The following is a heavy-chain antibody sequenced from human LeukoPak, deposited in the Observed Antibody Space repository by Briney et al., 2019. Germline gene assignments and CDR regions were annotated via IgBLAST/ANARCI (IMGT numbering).Heavy chain of an antibody. D-gene: IGHD6-25*01. J-gene: IGHJ5*02. Sequence: PSETLSLTCSVSGGSMSDSITWGWVRQPPRKGLEWLANIHDDGRTAPNPSLRSRLTISQDRSKNQFSLKVSSVTAADTAFYYCAKVLTAAGLDLWGQGILVTVSS. CDR3: AKVLTAAGLDL. V-gene: IGHV4/OR15-8*01. CDR2: IHDDGRT. CDR1: GGSMSDSIT.